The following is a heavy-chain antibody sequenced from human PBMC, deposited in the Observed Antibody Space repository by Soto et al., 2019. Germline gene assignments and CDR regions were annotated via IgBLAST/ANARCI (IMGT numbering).Heavy chain of an antibody. CDR1: GFPINKAW. J-gene: IGHJ4*02. Sequence: GGSLRLSCAVSGFPINKAWMGWVRQGPGKGLEWVGRLKSVSDGGKAEYTAPVKDRFTISRDDSKNMLYLQMNSLKAEDTAVYFCTTMWWNFWSTDWGQGTLVTVSS. CDR3: TTMWWNFWSTD. V-gene: IGHV3-15*01. CDR2: LKSVSDGGKA. D-gene: IGHD3-3*01.